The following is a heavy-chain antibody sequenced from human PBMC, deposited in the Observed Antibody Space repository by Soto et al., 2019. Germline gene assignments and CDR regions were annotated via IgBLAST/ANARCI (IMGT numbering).Heavy chain of an antibody. CDR2: IEHNGNN. Sequence: PSLTCAVSGGTFSGYFWSWARQPPGKGLEWIGEIEHNGNNNINPSLKSRVTISVDTSKNQISLNLRSVTGADTAVYYCARDFRYFPYWGQGTLVTVSS. D-gene: IGHD3-10*01. V-gene: IGHV4-34*01. CDR1: GGTFSGYF. J-gene: IGHJ4*02. CDR3: ARDFRYFPY.